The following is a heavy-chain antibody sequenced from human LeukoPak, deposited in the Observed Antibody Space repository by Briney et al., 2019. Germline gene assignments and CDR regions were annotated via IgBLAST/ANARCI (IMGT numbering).Heavy chain of an antibody. Sequence: GGSLRLSCAASGFTFSIYAMSWVRQAPGKGLEWVSGVRGSGGSTNYADSVKGRFTISRDNSKNTLYLQMNSLRAEDTAVYYCAEGVSSGSYAACAFDIWGQGTMVTVSS. CDR3: AEGVSSGSYAACAFDI. J-gene: IGHJ3*02. D-gene: IGHD1-26*01. CDR1: GFTFSIYA. V-gene: IGHV3-23*01. CDR2: VRGSGGST.